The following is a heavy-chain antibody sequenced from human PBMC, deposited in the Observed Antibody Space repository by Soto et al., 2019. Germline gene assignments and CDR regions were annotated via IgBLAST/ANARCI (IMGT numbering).Heavy chain of an antibody. CDR2: IYYSGST. CDR3: ANAKGYCSSTSCYYFDY. D-gene: IGHD2-2*01. Sequence: PSETLSLTCTVSGGSISSSSYYWGWIRQPPGKGLEWIGSIYYSGSTYYSPSPKSRVTISVDTSKIQFSLKLSSVTAADTAVYYCANAKGYCSSTSCYYFDYWGQGTLVTVSS. CDR1: GGSISSSSYY. V-gene: IGHV4-39*01. J-gene: IGHJ4*02.